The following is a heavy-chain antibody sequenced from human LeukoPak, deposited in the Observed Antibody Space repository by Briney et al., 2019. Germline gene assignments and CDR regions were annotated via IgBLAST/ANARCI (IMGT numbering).Heavy chain of an antibody. J-gene: IGHJ4*02. CDR1: GGSISNSRYY. V-gene: IGHV4-39*01. CDR2: IYYSGTT. CDR3: ARSEGGQQLVRWGFRDTSFLYYFDY. D-gene: IGHD6-13*01. Sequence: SETLSLTCSVFGGSISNSRYYWGWIRQPPGKGLQWIGNIYYSGTTYYYPSLKSRVTIYADTSKNQFSLNLRSVTAADTAVYYCARSEGGQQLVRWGFRDTSFLYYFDYWGQGTLVTVSS.